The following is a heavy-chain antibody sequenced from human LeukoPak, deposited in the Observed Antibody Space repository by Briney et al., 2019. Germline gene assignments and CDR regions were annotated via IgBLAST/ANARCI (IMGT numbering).Heavy chain of an antibody. CDR2: INHSGST. J-gene: IGHJ4*02. CDR3: ARGVTKPDPIVEVPAAIRVAQAFDY. D-gene: IGHD2-2*01. Sequence: PSETLSLTCAIYGASFSDYDWNWIRQPPGQGPEWIGEINHSGSTNCNPSLKSRVTISVDTSKNQFSLRLTSVTAADTAVYYCARGVTKPDPIVEVPAAIRVAQAFDYWGQGSLVTVSS. CDR1: GASFSDYD. V-gene: IGHV4-34*01.